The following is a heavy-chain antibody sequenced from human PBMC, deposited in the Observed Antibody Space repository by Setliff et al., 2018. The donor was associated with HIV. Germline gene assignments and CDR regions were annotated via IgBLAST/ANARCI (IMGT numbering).Heavy chain of an antibody. CDR2: INAGNGNT. Sequence: ASVKVSCKASGYTFTTYAMHWVRQAPGQRLEWMGWINAGNGNTKYSQKFQGRVTITRDTSANTANMELSSLRSEDTAVYYCAREPAGSGSGSFGFWGQGTLVTVSS. J-gene: IGHJ4*02. D-gene: IGHD3-10*01. V-gene: IGHV1-3*01. CDR3: AREPAGSGSGSFGF. CDR1: GYTFTTYA.